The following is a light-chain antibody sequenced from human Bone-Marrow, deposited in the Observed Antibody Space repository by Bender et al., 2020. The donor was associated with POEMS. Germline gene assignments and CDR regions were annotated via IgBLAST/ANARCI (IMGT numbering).Light chain of an antibody. CDR2: DVS. V-gene: IGLV2-14*01. J-gene: IGLJ2*01. Sequence: QSALTQPASVSGSPGQSVTISCTGTSSDIGSYNYVSWYQQHPGKAPKLMIYDVSNRPSGVPNRFSGSKSGNTASLTISGLQAEDEADYYCNSYTASTTLLFGGGTKLTVL. CDR1: SSDIGSYNY. CDR3: NSYTASTTLL.